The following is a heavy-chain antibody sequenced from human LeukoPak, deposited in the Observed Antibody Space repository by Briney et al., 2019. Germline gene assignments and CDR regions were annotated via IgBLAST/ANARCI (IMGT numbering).Heavy chain of an antibody. Sequence: ASVKVSCKASGYTFTSYYMHWVRQAPGQGLEWMGIINPSGGSTSYAQKFQGRVTMTRDTSISTAYMELSRLRSDDTAVYYCARGYCSGGSCYSWRYFDYWGQGTLVTVSS. V-gene: IGHV1-46*01. CDR2: INPSGGST. CDR1: GYTFTSYY. CDR3: ARGYCSGGSCYSWRYFDY. J-gene: IGHJ4*02. D-gene: IGHD2-15*01.